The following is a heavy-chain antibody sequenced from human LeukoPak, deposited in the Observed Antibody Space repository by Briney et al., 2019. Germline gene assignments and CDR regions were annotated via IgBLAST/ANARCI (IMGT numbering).Heavy chain of an antibody. CDR1: GFTFSGSV. CDR3: TVNYCSGGSCYML. V-gene: IGHV3-73*01. J-gene: IGHJ4*02. CDR2: IRSKANNYAT. D-gene: IGHD2-15*01. Sequence: GGSLRLSCAASGFTFSGSVMHWVRQASGKGLEWVGRIRSKANNYATAYAASVKGRFTISRDDSKNTAYLQMNSLKTEDTAVYYCTVNYCSGGSCYMLWGQGTLVTVSS.